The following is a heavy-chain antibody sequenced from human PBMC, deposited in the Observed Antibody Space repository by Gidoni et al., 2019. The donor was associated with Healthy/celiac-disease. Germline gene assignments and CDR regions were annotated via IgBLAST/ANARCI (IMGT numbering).Heavy chain of an antibody. CDR1: GFTFSSYA. J-gene: IGHJ3*02. Sequence: QVHLVESGGGVVQPERSLRLSCAASGFTFSSYAMPWVRQAPGKGLEWVAVISYDGSNKDYADSVKGRFTISRDNSKNTLYLQMNSLRAEDTAVYYCARDGGYSGYGDAFDIWGQGTMVTVSS. D-gene: IGHD5-12*01. V-gene: IGHV3-30*04. CDR3: ARDGGYSGYGDAFDI. CDR2: ISYDGSNK.